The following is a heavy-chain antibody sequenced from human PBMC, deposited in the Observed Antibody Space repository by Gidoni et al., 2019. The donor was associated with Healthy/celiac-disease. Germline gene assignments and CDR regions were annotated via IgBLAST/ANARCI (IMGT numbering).Heavy chain of an antibody. J-gene: IGHJ3*02. V-gene: IGHV4-59*01. CDR1: GGSIRSYY. D-gene: IGHD1-7*01. CDR3: ARDRGALTWNFDAFDI. Sequence: QVQLQASGPGLVKPSETLSLTCTVSGGSIRSYYWSWIRQPPGKGLEWIGYIHYRGATNYNPSLKSRVTISVDTSKNQASLKLSSVTAADTAVYYCARDRGALTWNFDAFDIWGQGTMVTVSS. CDR2: IHYRGAT.